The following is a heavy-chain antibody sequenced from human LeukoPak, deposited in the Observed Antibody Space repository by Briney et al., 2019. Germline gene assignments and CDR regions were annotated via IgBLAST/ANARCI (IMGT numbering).Heavy chain of an antibody. V-gene: IGHV3-23*01. J-gene: IGHJ6*02. CDR1: GFTLSSYA. CDR3: AKAAHYDFWSGYYTMGYGMDV. CDR2: ISGSGGST. Sequence: GGSLRLSCAASGFTLSSYAMSWVRQAPGKGLEWVSAISGSGGSTYYADSVKGRFTISRDNSKNTLYLQMNSLRAEDTAVYYCAKAAHYDFWSGYYTMGYGMDVWGQGTTVTASS. D-gene: IGHD3-3*01.